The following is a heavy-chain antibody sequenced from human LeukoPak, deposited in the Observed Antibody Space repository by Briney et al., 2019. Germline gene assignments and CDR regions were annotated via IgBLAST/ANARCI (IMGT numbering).Heavy chain of an antibody. D-gene: IGHD5-12*01. CDR3: ASLAGSGYDYDAFDI. V-gene: IGHV4-59*08. Sequence: ASETLSLTCTVSGGSISSYYWSWIRQPPGKGLEWIGYIYYSGSTNYSPSLKSRVTISVDTSKNQFSLKLSSVTAADTAVYYCASLAGSGYDYDAFDIWGQGTMVTVSS. J-gene: IGHJ3*02. CDR1: GGSISSYY. CDR2: IYYSGST.